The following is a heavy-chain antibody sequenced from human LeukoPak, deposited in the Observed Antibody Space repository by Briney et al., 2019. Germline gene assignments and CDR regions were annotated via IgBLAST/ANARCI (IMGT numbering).Heavy chain of an antibody. CDR2: INHSGST. J-gene: IGHJ5*02. CDR3: ARDRGRYCSSTSCRNWFDP. CDR1: GGSFSGYY. Sequence: SETLSLTCAVYGGSFSGYYWSWIRQPPGKGLEWIGEINHSGSTNYNPSLKSRVTISVDTSKNQFSLKLSSVTAADMAVYYCARDRGRYCSSTSCRNWFDPWGQGTLVTVSS. V-gene: IGHV4-34*01. D-gene: IGHD2-2*01.